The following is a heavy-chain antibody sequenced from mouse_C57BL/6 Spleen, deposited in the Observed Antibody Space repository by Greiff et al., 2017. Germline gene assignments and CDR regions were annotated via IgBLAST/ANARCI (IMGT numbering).Heavy chain of an antibody. J-gene: IGHJ2*01. Sequence: QVQLKQPGAELVRPGTSVKLSCKASGYTFTSYWMHWVKQRPGQGLEWIGVIDPSDSYTNYNQKFKGKATLTVDTSSSTAYMQLSSLTSEDSAVYYCARREGYSSDLDYWGQGTTLTVSS. CDR2: IDPSDSYT. CDR1: GYTFTSYW. CDR3: ARREGYSSDLDY. D-gene: IGHD3-2*02. V-gene: IGHV1-59*01.